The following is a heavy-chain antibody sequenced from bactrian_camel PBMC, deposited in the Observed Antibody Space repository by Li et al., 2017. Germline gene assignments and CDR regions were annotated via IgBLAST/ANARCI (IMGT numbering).Heavy chain of an antibody. Sequence: HVQLVESGGGSVQAGGSLKLSCTSLEFLFDEPAMGWYRQVPGKECELVSFIRSDGHTHYADSVKGRFTISKDNAKNILYLQMNNLEPEDTAMNYCAAGEPSTCRPDGSGSQFKYWGRGTQVTVS. CDR2: IRSDGHT. D-gene: IGHD5*01. CDR1: EFLFDEPA. V-gene: IGHV3S60*01. J-gene: IGHJ4*01. CDR3: AAGEPSTCRPDGSGSQFKY.